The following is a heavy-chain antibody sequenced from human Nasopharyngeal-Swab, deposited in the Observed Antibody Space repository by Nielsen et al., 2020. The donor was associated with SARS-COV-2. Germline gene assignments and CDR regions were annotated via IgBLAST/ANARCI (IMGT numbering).Heavy chain of an antibody. CDR2: VYYSGSS. V-gene: IGHV4-59*13. J-gene: IGHJ5*02. CDR3: ARDGVVYTSSWYGDNWFDP. D-gene: IGHD6-13*01. Sequence: SETLSITCTVSGGSISSYYWSWIRQPPGKGLEWIGYVYYSGSSNYNPSLKSRVTISVDTSKNQFSLKLNSVTAADTAVYYCARDGVVYTSSWYGDNWFDPWGQGTLVTVSS. CDR1: GGSISSYY.